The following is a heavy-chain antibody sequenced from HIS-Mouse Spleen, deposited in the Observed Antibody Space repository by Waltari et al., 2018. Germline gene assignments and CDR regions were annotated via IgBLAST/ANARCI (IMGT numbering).Heavy chain of an antibody. CDR3: ARDLVGLELRAFDI. CDR2: IYHGGST. D-gene: IGHD1-7*01. Sequence: QVQLQESGPGLVKPSETLSLPCTVSGYSICSGYDPGWIRLPPGKGLEWIGSIYHGGSTYYNPSLKSRVTISVDTSKNQFSLKLSSVTAADTAVYYCARDLVGLELRAFDIWGQGTMVTVSS. CDR1: GYSICSGYD. V-gene: IGHV4-38-2*02. J-gene: IGHJ3*02.